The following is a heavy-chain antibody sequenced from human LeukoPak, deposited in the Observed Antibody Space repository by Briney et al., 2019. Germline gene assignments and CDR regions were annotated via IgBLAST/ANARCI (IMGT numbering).Heavy chain of an antibody. J-gene: IGHJ4*02. CDR3: ARGVPKPYIAAAGALGY. V-gene: IGHV4-34*01. CDR1: GGSFSGYY. Sequence: SETLSLTCAVYGGSFSGYYWGWIRQPPGKGLEWIGEINHSGSTNYNPSLKSRVTISVDTSKNQFSLKLSSVTAADTAVYYCARGVPKPYIAAAGALGYWGQGTLVTVSS. CDR2: INHSGST. D-gene: IGHD6-13*01.